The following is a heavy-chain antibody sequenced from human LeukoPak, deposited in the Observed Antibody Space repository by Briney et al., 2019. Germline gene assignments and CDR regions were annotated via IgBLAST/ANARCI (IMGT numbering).Heavy chain of an antibody. V-gene: IGHV1-2*02. CDR3: ARVTSAVYSDY. CDR2: INPDSGGT. CDR1: GSGFTVNY. J-gene: IGHJ4*02. Sequence: GASVNVSCKGSGSGFTVNYIHWVRHGPGPGLGLMGWINPDSGGTNYAQIFQGRVTMTRDTAISTAYMELNRLRSDDTAVYYCARVTSAVYSDYWGQGTLVTVSS.